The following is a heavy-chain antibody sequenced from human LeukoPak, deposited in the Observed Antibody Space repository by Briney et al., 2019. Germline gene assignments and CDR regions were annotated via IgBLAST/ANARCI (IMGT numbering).Heavy chain of an antibody. CDR1: GYTFTGYY. Sequence: ASVNVSCKASGYTFTGYYMHWVRQAPGQGLEWMGWINLNSGGTNYAQKFQGRVTMTSDTSISTAYMELSRLRSDDTAVYYCARVNERYFDWLLWGQGTLVTVSS. CDR2: INLNSGGT. V-gene: IGHV1-2*02. CDR3: ARVNERYFDWLL. J-gene: IGHJ4*02. D-gene: IGHD3-9*01.